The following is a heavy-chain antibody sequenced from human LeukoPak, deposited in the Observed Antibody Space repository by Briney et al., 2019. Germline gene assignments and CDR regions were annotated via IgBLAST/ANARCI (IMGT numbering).Heavy chain of an antibody. V-gene: IGHV4-39*01. Sequence: SETLSLTCTVSGGSISSSSYYWGWIRQPPGKGLEWIGSIYYSGSTYYNPSLKSRVTISVDTSKNQFSLKLSSVTAADTAVYYCARRLYSNYYFDYWGQGALVTVSS. CDR3: ARRLYSNYYFDY. CDR1: GGSISSSSYY. J-gene: IGHJ4*02. D-gene: IGHD4-11*01. CDR2: IYYSGST.